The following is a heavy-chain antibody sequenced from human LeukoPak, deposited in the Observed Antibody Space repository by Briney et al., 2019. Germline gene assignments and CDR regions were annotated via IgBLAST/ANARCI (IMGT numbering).Heavy chain of an antibody. D-gene: IGHD6-19*01. J-gene: IGHJ4*02. Sequence: SETLSLTCTVSGDSISRSYWGWSRQPAGKGLEWIGRIHTSGSTYYSPSLKSRVTMSVDTSTNQFSLKLSSVTAADTAMYYCARVRLGRGLDYWGQGTLVTVSS. V-gene: IGHV4-4*07. CDR3: ARVRLGRGLDY. CDR2: IHTSGST. CDR1: GDSISRSY.